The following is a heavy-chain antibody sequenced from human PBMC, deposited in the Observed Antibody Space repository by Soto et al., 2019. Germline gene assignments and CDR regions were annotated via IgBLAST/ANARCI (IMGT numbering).Heavy chain of an antibody. J-gene: IGHJ1*01. D-gene: IGHD2-2*01. CDR3: ARGRYCSSTSCRGYFQH. CDR1: GGSFSGYY. Sequence: ETLSLTCAVYGGSFSGYYWSWIRQPPGKGLEWIGEINHSGSTNYNPSLKSRVTISVDTSKNQFSLKLSSVTAADTAVYYCARGRYCSSTSCRGYFQHWGQGTLVTVSS. CDR2: INHSGST. V-gene: IGHV4-34*01.